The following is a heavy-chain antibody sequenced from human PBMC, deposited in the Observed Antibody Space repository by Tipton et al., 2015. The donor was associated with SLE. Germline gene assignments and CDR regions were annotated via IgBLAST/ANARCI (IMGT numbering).Heavy chain of an antibody. D-gene: IGHD1-7*01. CDR3: ARDRDWYYGPAPDY. Sequence: QSGAEAKKPGASVKVSCKASGYTFSNYYIHWVRQAPGQGLEWMGIINSGGGATSYAQKFQGRVTMARDTSTSTVYMELSSLRSEDTASYYCARDRDWYYGPAPDYWGQGTLLTVSS. V-gene: IGHV1-46*01. J-gene: IGHJ4*02. CDR1: GYTFSNYY. CDR2: INSGGGAT.